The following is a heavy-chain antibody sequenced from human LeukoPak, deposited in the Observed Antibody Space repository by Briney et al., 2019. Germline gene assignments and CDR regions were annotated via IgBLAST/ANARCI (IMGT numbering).Heavy chain of an antibody. V-gene: IGHV3-23*01. CDR2: ISGSGGST. Sequence: GGSLGLSCAASGFTFSSYAMSWVRQAPGKGLEWVSAISGSGGSTYYADSVKGRFTISRDNSKNTLYLQMNSLRAEDTAVYYCAKARPRGRNVSWYFDLWGRGTLVTVSS. CDR3: AKARPRGRNVSWYFDL. D-gene: IGHD2-8*01. CDR1: GFTFSSYA. J-gene: IGHJ2*01.